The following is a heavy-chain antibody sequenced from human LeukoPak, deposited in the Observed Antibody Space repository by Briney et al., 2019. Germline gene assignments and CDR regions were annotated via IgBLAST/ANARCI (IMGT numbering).Heavy chain of an antibody. CDR3: ARGLARGTMIVVAVMDRFDP. CDR1: GFTFSSYE. CDR2: ISSSGSTI. D-gene: IGHD3-22*01. Sequence: GGSLRLSCAASGFTFSSYEMNWVRQAPGKGLEWVSYISSSGSTIYYADSVEGRFTISRDNAKNSLFLQMNSLRGEDTAVYYCARGLARGTMIVVAVMDRFDPWGQGTLVTVSS. V-gene: IGHV3-48*03. J-gene: IGHJ5*02.